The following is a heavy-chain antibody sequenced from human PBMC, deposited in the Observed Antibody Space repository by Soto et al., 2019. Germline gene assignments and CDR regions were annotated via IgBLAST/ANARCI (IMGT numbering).Heavy chain of an antibody. CDR3: ARAGTNIGVYYYNYALDV. CDR1: GFSVSLNY. J-gene: IGHJ6*02. Sequence: EVQLVESGGALVQHGGSLRLSCAASGFSVSLNYMSWVHQAPGKGLVWVSVNCSGGTTYYAGSVKGRFTISRDSATNTLYLPMDSLTADETAVYSCARAGTNIGVYYYNYALDVWGQGTTVAVSS. CDR2: NCSGGTT. V-gene: IGHV3-66*01. D-gene: IGHD3-10*01.